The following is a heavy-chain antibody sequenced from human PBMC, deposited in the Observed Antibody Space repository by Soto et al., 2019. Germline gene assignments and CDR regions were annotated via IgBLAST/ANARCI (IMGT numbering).Heavy chain of an antibody. Sequence: ASVKVSCKASGYTFTSYGIRWVRQAPGQGLEWMGWISAYNGNTNYAQKLQGRVTMTTDTSTSTAYMELRSLRSDDTAVYYCARDGYDFWSGYPAYYGMDVWGQGTTVTGS. D-gene: IGHD3-3*01. CDR3: ARDGYDFWSGYPAYYGMDV. CDR1: GYTFTSYG. V-gene: IGHV1-18*01. J-gene: IGHJ6*02. CDR2: ISAYNGNT.